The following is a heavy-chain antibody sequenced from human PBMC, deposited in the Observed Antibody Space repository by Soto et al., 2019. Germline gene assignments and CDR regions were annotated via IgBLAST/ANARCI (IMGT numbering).Heavy chain of an antibody. D-gene: IGHD3-9*01. CDR3: AKGGAVYGLLTHDY. CDR1: GFTFSDYA. Sequence: EVQLLESGGGLEQPGGSLRLSCAASGFTFSDYAMSWVRQAPGKGLEWVTTITGSSSNLYYTDSVKGRFAISRDNSRNILVLQMNSLPAEDTAVYYCAKGGAVYGLLTHDYWGQGTLVTVSS. CDR2: ITGSSSNL. V-gene: IGHV3-23*01. J-gene: IGHJ4*02.